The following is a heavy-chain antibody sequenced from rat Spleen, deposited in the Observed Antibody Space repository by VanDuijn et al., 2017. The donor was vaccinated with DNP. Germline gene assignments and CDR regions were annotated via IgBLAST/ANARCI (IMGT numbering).Heavy chain of an antibody. D-gene: IGHD1-11*01. J-gene: IGHJ2*01. V-gene: IGHV4-2*01. CDR2: VNKDSSRI. CDR3: AKGPNYGGWTDFFDY. CDR1: GFIFNDFW. Sequence: EVKLVESGGGLVQPGSSLKLSCAASGFIFNDFWMGWVRQAPGKGLEWIGEVNKDSSRINYIPSLKEKITISRDNAQNTLYLQMSQLGSEDTAIYYCAKGPNYGGWTDFFDYWGQGVMVTVSS.